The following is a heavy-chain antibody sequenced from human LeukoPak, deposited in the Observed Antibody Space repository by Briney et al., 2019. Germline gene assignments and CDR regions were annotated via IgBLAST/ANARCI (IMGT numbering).Heavy chain of an antibody. J-gene: IGHJ6*03. CDR1: GFTFSSYW. D-gene: IGHD1-1*01. V-gene: IGHV3-74*01. CDR3: ARDKPGSHYYVDV. Sequence: GGSLRLSCTASGFTFSSYWMHWVRQAPGKGLEWVSRIHSDGSSTSYADFVKGRFTISRDNAKNTLYLQMNSLRAEDTAVYYCARDKPGSHYYVDVWGKGTTVTVSS. CDR2: IHSDGSST.